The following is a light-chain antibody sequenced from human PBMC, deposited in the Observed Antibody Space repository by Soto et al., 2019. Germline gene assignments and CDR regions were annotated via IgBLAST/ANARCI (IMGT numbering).Light chain of an antibody. CDR2: GAS. Sequence: EIVLTHSPATLSLSPGERATLSCRASQSVSTSYLAWYQQKPGQAPRLLIYGASSRATGIPDRFSGSGSGTDFTLTINRLEPEDFAVYYYQEYRTSSSTFAHEPKADI. J-gene: IGKJ1*01. CDR1: QSVSTSY. CDR3: QEYRTSSST. V-gene: IGKV3-20*01.